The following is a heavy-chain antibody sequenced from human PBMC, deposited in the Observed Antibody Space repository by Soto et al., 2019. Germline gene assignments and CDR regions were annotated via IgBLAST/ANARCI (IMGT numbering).Heavy chain of an antibody. CDR2: INHSGST. Sequence: SQTLSLTCAFYGGSFSGYYWSWIRQPPGKGLEWIGEINHSGSTNYNPSLKSRVTISVDTSKNQFSLKLSSVTAADTAVYYCARGSFWGSYRSNYYYYMDVWGKGTTVTVSS. D-gene: IGHD3-16*02. J-gene: IGHJ6*03. V-gene: IGHV4-34*01. CDR1: GGSFSGYY. CDR3: ARGSFWGSYRSNYYYYMDV.